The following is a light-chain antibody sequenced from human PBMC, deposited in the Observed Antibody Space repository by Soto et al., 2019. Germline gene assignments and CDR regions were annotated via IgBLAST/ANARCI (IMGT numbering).Light chain of an antibody. J-gene: IGKJ5*01. CDR2: AAS. Sequence: IQLTQSPSSLSASVGDRVTITCRASQGISSYLAWYQQKPGKAPKLLIYAASTLQSGVPSRFSGSGSGTDCTLTISSLKTEDFATYDGQQLNSYPITFGQGTRLEIK. CDR3: QQLNSYPIT. CDR1: QGISSY. V-gene: IGKV1-9*01.